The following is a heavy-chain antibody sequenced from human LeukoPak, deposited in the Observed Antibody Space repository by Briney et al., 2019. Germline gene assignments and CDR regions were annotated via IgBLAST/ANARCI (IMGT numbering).Heavy chain of an antibody. CDR1: GYTFTSYG. D-gene: IGHD3-10*01. CDR3: ARVSLWFGELSGDV. J-gene: IGHJ6*02. CDR2: ISAYNGNT. V-gene: IGHV1-18*01. Sequence: GSAKVSCKASGYTFTSYGISWGRRDPGQGLEGMAWISAYNGNTNYAQKLQGRITMTTDTSTSTAYKELRSLRSDDTAVYYCARVSLWFGELSGDVWGQGTTVTVSS.